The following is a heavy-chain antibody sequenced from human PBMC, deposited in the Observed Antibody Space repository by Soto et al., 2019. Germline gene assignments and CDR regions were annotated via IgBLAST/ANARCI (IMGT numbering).Heavy chain of an antibody. CDR3: ARLDSSRVFDY. Sequence: QLQLQESGPGLVKPSETLSLTCTVSGGSISSSSYYWGWIRQPPGKGLEWIGSIYYSGSTYYNPSLKCRVTISVDTSKNQFSLKLSSVTAADTAVYYCARLDSSRVFDYWGQGTLVTVSS. D-gene: IGHD6-13*01. V-gene: IGHV4-39*01. CDR1: GGSISSSSYY. J-gene: IGHJ4*02. CDR2: IYYSGST.